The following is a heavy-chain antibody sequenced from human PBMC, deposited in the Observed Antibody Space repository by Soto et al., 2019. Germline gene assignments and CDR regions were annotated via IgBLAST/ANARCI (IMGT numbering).Heavy chain of an antibody. CDR2: ISSSSSTI. V-gene: IGHV3-48*01. CDR1: GFTFSSYS. CDR3: ARGRGYSYGPTADGDDWSDP. J-gene: IGHJ5*02. D-gene: IGHD5-18*01. Sequence: GGSLRLSCAASGFTFSSYSMNWVRQAPGKGLEWVSYISSSSSTIYYADSVKGRFTISRDNAKNSLHLQMNSLRAEDTAVYYCARGRGYSYGPTADGDDWSDPWGQGTLVTVSS.